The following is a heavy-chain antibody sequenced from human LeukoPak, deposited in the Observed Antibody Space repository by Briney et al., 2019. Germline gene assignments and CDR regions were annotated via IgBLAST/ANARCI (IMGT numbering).Heavy chain of an antibody. Sequence: SETLSLTCAVYGGSFSGYYWSWIRQPPGKGLEWIGYIYYSGSTNYNPSLKSRVTISVDTSKNQFSLKLSSVTAADTAVYYCARAKRYFDWLSLSRTRNSRTYYFDYWGQGTLATVSS. CDR3: ARAKRYFDWLSLSRTRNSRTYYFDY. J-gene: IGHJ4*02. CDR2: IYYSGST. D-gene: IGHD3-9*01. CDR1: GGSFSGYY. V-gene: IGHV4-59*01.